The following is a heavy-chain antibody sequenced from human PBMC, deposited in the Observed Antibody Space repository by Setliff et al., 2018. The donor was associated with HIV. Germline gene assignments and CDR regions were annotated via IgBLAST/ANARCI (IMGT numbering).Heavy chain of an antibody. V-gene: IGHV4-34*01. CDR3: ARVSITYWYSIPRDYYYYMDV. D-gene: IGHD2-8*02. Sequence: SETLSLTCAVYGGSFRDYYWSWIRQPPGKGLEWIGEIDHSGSTNYNPSLKSRVTISVDTSKNQFSLKLNSVTAADTAVYYCARVSITYWYSIPRDYYYYMDVWGEGTTVTVSS. CDR2: IDHSGST. J-gene: IGHJ6*03. CDR1: GGSFRDYY.